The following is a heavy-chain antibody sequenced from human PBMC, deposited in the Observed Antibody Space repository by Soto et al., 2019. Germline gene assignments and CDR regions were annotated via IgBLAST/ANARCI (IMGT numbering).Heavy chain of an antibody. CDR2: VSYSGTT. CDR1: GDSISSNGYH. J-gene: IGHJ5*01. Sequence: QLQLQESGPGLVKPSETLSLTCTVSGDSISSNGYHWGWIRQPPGKGLEWIASVSYSGTTYYHPSLTSRVTMSVDPSKNQFSLKLSSVTAAYTAVCYWSIHSFPYSNSDWFDYWGQGTLVTVSS. V-gene: IGHV4-39*01. D-gene: IGHD6-6*01. CDR3: SIHSFPYSNSDWFDY.